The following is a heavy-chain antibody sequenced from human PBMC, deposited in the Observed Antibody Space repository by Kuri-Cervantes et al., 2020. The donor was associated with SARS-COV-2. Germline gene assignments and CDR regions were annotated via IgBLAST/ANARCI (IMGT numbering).Heavy chain of an antibody. Sequence: SETLSLTCSVSGGSINDYYWGWIRQPPGKGLEWIGYFYSTGVTNYDPSLKTRVTISTDKSKNQLSLKLTSVTAADTAVYYCARQMMSSITIFGVVITRNWFDPWGQGTLVTVSS. CDR2: FYSTGVT. V-gene: IGHV4-59*01. CDR3: ARQMMSSITIFGVVITRNWFDP. D-gene: IGHD3-3*01. J-gene: IGHJ5*02. CDR1: GGSINDYY.